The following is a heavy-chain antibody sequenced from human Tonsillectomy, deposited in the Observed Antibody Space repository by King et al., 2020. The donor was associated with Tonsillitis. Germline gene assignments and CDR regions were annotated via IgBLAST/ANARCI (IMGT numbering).Heavy chain of an antibody. J-gene: IGHJ3*02. Sequence: VQLVESGGGLVKPGGSLRISCAASGFTCSDYYMSWIRQAPGKGLEWVSYISSCVSTMYYADSVKGRFTISRDNANNSLYLQMNSLRAEDTAVYYCARGDRGADDAFDIWGQGTMVTVSS. V-gene: IGHV3-11*01. CDR3: ARGDRGADDAFDI. CDR2: ISSCVSTM. CDR1: GFTCSDYY. D-gene: IGHD4/OR15-4a*01.